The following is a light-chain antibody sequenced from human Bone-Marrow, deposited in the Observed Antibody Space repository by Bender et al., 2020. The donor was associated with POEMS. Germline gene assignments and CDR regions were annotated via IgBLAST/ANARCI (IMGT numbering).Light chain of an antibody. CDR2: EVN. J-gene: IGLJ2*01. V-gene: IGLV2-23*02. Sequence: QSALTQPASVSGSPGQSITVSCTGTSSDVGNYSFVSWYQYHPGKAPKLMIYEVNKRPSGISNRFSGSKSGNTASLTISGLQTEDEAVYYCSSYAVSRTVLFGGGTKLTVL. CDR1: SSDVGNYSF. CDR3: SSYAVSRTVL.